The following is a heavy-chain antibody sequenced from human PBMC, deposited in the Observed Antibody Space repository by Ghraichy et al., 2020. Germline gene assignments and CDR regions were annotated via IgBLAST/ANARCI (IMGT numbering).Heavy chain of an antibody. CDR2: ISGSGGST. CDR1: GFTFSSYA. J-gene: IGHJ4*02. D-gene: IGHD2-2*02. CDR3: AKSVVPAAIRGYYFDY. Sequence: GGSLRLSCAASGFTFSSYAMSWVRQAPGKGLEWVSAISGSGGSTYYADSVKGRFTISRDNSKNTLYLQMNSLRAEDTAVYYCAKSVVPAAIRGYYFDYWGQGTLVTVSS. V-gene: IGHV3-23*01.